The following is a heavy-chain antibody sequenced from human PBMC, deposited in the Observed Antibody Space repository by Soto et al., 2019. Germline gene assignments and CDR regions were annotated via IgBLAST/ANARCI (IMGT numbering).Heavy chain of an antibody. V-gene: IGHV1-8*01. CDR2: MNPNSGNT. CDR1: GYTFTSYD. D-gene: IGHD3-3*01. CDR3: ARQGRYDFWSGPGGMDV. Sequence: QVQLVQSGAEVKKPGASVKVSCKASGYTFTSYDINWVRQATGQGLEWMGWMNPNSGNTGYAQKFQGRVTMTRNPSISTAYMELSSLRSEDTAVYYCARQGRYDFWSGPGGMDVWGQGTTVTVSS. J-gene: IGHJ6*02.